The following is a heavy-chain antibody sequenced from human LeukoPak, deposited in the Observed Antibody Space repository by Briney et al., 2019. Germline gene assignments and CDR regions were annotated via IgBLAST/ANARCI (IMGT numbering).Heavy chain of an antibody. V-gene: IGHV1-2*02. Sequence: GASVKVSCKASGYTFTGYYMHWVRQAPGQGLEWVGWINPNSGGTNYAQKFQGRVTMTRDTSISTAYMELSRLRSDDTAVYYCARSFRDYVWGSYRYTGGYAFDIWGQGTMVTVSS. D-gene: IGHD3-16*02. CDR3: ARSFRDYVWGSYRYTGGYAFDI. CDR2: INPNSGGT. CDR1: GYTFTGYY. J-gene: IGHJ3*02.